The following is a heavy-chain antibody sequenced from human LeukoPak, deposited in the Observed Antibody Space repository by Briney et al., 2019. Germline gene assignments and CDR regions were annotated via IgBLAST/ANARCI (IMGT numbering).Heavy chain of an antibody. CDR1: GFTFSIYE. CDR2: ISGSGRTI. CDR3: ARIRESLGLGAFDI. V-gene: IGHV3-48*03. Sequence: GGSLRLSCAASGFTFSIYEMNWVRQAPGKGLEWVSYISGSGRTIYYADSVKGRFTISRDNAKNTLYLQMNSLRAEDSALYYCARIRESLGLGAFDIWGQGTMVTVSS. J-gene: IGHJ3*02. D-gene: IGHD7-27*01.